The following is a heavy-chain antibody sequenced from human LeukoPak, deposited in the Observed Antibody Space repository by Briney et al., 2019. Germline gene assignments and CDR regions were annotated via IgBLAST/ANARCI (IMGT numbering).Heavy chain of an antibody. V-gene: IGHV3-9*01. J-gene: IGHJ5*02. CDR2: ISWNSGSI. CDR3: AKGRDKYQLLSKNWFDP. CDR1: GFTFDDYA. Sequence: PGRSLRLSCAASGFTFDDYAMHWVRQAPGKGLEGVSGISWNSGSIGYADSVKGRFTISRDNAKNSLYLQMNSLRAEDTALYYCAKGRDKYQLLSKNWFDPWGQGTLVTVSS. D-gene: IGHD2-2*01.